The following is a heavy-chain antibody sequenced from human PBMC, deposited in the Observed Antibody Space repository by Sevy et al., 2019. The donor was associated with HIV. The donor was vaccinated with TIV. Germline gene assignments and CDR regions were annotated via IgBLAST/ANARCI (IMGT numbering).Heavy chain of an antibody. Sequence: SETLSLMCTVSGGYISNYYWSWIRQPPGKGLEWIGFMYSGGSTNYNPSLSSRITMSVDTSKNLFSLMLTSVTAADTAVYYCARVATMAGTVDSWGQGTLVTVSS. CDR3: ARVATMAGTVDS. D-gene: IGHD1-1*01. V-gene: IGHV4-59*01. CDR2: MYSGGST. CDR1: GGYISNYY. J-gene: IGHJ4*02.